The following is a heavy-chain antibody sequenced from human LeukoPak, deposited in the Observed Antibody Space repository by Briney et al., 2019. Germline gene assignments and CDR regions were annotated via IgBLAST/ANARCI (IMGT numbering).Heavy chain of an antibody. CDR1: GYTFTSYD. J-gene: IGHJ6*03. D-gene: IGHD6-13*01. CDR2: MNPNSGNT. Sequence: GASVKVSYKASGYTFTSYDINWVRQATGQGLEWMGWMNPNSGNTGYAQKFQGRVTMTRNTSISTAYMELSSLRSEDTAVYFCAKSISSAGTNSCYYMDVWGTGTTVTVSS. CDR3: AKSISSAGTNSCYYMDV. V-gene: IGHV1-8*01.